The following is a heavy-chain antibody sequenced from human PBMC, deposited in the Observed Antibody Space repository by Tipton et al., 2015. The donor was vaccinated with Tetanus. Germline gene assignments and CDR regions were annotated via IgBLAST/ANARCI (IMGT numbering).Heavy chain of an antibody. Sequence: TLPLTCTVSGGSISSYYWSWIRQPPGKGLEWIGEINHSGTTNYNPSLKSRVTILVDTSKNQFSLKLSSVTAADTAVYYCARGLGSRLAPGGSVDSWGQGTLVTVSS. CDR3: ARGLGSRLAPGGSVDS. J-gene: IGHJ5*01. CDR2: INHSGTT. CDR1: GGSISSYY. D-gene: IGHD3-10*01. V-gene: IGHV4-34*01.